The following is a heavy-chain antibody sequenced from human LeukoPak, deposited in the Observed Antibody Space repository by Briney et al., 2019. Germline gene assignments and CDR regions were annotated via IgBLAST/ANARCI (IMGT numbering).Heavy chain of an antibody. CDR2: IYYSGST. V-gene: IGHV4-59*12. J-gene: IGHJ6*02. CDR3: ARDSSYYDSSGYYYYGMDV. D-gene: IGHD3-22*01. CDR1: GGSISSYY. Sequence: SETLSLTCTVSGGSISSYYWSWIRQPPGKGLEWVGYIYYSGSTYYNPSLKSRVTISVDTSKKQFSLKLSSVTAADTAVYYCARDSSYYDSSGYYYYGMDVWGQGTTVTVSS.